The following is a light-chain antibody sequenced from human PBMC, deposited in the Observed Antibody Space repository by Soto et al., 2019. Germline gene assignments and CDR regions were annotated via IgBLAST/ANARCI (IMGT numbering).Light chain of an antibody. CDR1: QSIRIY. CDR3: QQSYSSLLT. CDR2: AAS. J-gene: IGKJ4*01. V-gene: IGKV1-39*01. Sequence: DIQMTQSPSSLSASVGDRVTITCRASQSIRIYLNWYQQKLGKAPKLLIYAASSLESGVPSRFSGSGSGTDFTLTISSLQPGDFATYYCQQSYSSLLTFGGGTRVEIK.